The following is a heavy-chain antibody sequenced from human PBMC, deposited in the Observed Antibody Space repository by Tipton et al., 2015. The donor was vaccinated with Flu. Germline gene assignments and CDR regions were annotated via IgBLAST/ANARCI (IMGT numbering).Heavy chain of an antibody. CDR3: ARGFIRLCDY. D-gene: IGHD3-16*01. J-gene: IGHJ4*02. V-gene: IGHV3-48*03. CDR1: GFPFSSYE. Sequence: GSLRLSCAASGFPFSSYEMNWVRQAPGKGLEWVSYISSSGSPKYYADSVKGRFTISRDNAENSLFLQMNSLRDEDTAVYYCARGFIRLCDYWGQGTLVTVSS. CDR2: ISSSGSPK.